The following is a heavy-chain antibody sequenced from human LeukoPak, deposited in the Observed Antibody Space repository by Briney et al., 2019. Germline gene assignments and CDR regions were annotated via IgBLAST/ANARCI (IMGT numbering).Heavy chain of an antibody. Sequence: ASVKVSCKASGYTFTSYGISWVRQAPGQGLEWMGWISATNYAQKLQGRVTMTTDTFTSTAYMELRSLRSDDTAVYYCAREGDFWAFDYWGQGTLVTVSS. D-gene: IGHD3-3*01. CDR3: AREGDFWAFDY. CDR2: ISAT. J-gene: IGHJ4*02. CDR1: GYTFTSYG. V-gene: IGHV1-18*01.